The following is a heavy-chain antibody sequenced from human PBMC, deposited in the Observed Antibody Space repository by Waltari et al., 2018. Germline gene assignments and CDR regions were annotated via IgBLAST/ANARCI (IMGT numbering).Heavy chain of an antibody. V-gene: IGHV1-3*01. CDR3: ARSRRPDTSGWYYFDY. CDR2: VNPANGKR. D-gene: IGHD6-19*01. J-gene: IGHJ4*02. CDR1: AYSFTRYA. Sequence: QVQLVQSGAEVKHPGASVTVSCKAPAYSFTRYALHWVRQAPGQGLEWMGWVNPANGKRKYSENFQARVTIFSDTSASTAYMELRSLKSEDTAVYYCARSRRPDTSGWYYFDYWGPGTLVTVSS.